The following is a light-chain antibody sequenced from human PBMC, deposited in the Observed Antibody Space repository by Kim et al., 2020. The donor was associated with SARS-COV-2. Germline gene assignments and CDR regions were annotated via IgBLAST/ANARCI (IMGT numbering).Light chain of an antibody. CDR2: ATS. J-gene: IGKJ1*01. Sequence: ALVGERVATPCRARQGIRRWLAWSQQKPGKATKLLIYATSSLPSGVPSRLSGSGSGTDFNLTISSLQPDDFATYYSQQANSLPRTFGQGTKVDIK. V-gene: IGKV1-12*01. CDR1: QGIRRW. CDR3: QQANSLPRT.